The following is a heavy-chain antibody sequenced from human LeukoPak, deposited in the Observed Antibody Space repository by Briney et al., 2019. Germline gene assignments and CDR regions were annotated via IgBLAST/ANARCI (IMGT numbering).Heavy chain of an antibody. CDR3: ARTAIFGVVSDY. Sequence: SETLSLTCAVYGGSFSGYYWNWIRQPPGKGLEWIGEINHSGNTNYNPSLKSRVTISVDTSKNQFSLKLSSVTAADTAVYYCARTAIFGVVSDYWGQGTLVTVSS. CDR2: INHSGNT. V-gene: IGHV4-34*01. D-gene: IGHD3-3*01. J-gene: IGHJ4*02. CDR1: GGSFSGYY.